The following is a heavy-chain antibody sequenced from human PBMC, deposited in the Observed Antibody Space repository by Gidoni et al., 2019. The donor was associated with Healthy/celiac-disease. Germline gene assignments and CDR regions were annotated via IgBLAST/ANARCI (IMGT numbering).Heavy chain of an antibody. V-gene: IGHV3-30*18. CDR3: AKVDYYGSGSYLIDY. CDR1: GFTFRSDG. D-gene: IGHD3-10*01. J-gene: IGHJ4*02. Sequence: QVQLVESGGGVVQPGRSLRLSCAASGFTFRSDGMHWVRQAPGKGLEWVAVISYDGSNKYYADSVKGRFTISRDNSKNTLYLQMNSLRAEDTAVYYCAKVDYYGSGSYLIDYWGQGTLVTVSS. CDR2: ISYDGSNK.